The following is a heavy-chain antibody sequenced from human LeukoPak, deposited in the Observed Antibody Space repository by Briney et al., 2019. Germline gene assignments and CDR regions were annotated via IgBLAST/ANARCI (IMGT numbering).Heavy chain of an antibody. CDR3: ARDPHYYGSGSYSWFDP. CDR1: GYTFTSYG. D-gene: IGHD3-10*01. J-gene: IGHJ5*02. CDR2: ISAYNGNT. Sequence: ASVKVSCKASGYTFTSYGISWVRQAPGQGLEWMGWISAYNGNTNYAQKLQGRVTMTTDTSTSTAYMELRSLRSDDTAVYYCARDPHYYGSGSYSWFDPWGQGTLVTVSS. V-gene: IGHV1-18*01.